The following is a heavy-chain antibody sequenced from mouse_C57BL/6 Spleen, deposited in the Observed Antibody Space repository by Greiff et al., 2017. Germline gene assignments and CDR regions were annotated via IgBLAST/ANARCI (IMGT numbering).Heavy chain of an antibody. J-gene: IGHJ2*01. CDR2: IYWDDDK. CDR1: GFSLSTSGMG. D-gene: IGHD4-1*01. V-gene: IGHV8-12*01. Sequence: QVTLKVSGPGILQPSQTLSLTCSFSGFSLSTSGMGVSWIRQPSGKGLEWLAHIYWDDDKRYNPFLKSRLTISKDTSRNQVFLKITSVDTADTASYYCARIGVLGYFDYWGQGTTLTVSS. CDR3: ARIGVLGYFDY.